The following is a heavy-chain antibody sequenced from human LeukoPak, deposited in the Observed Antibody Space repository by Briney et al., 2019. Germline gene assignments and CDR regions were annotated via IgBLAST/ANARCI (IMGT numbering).Heavy chain of an antibody. CDR1: GFTFNSYN. CDR3: ARVDVVATNIYYYYYGMGV. Sequence: GGALRLSCAASGFTFNSYNMNWVRQAPGKGLEWVSSISSSGTYIYYADSVKGRFTISRDNAKNSLYLQMNSLRAEDTAVYYCARVDVVATNIYYYYYGMGVWGQGTTVTVSS. V-gene: IGHV3-21*01. D-gene: IGHD5-12*01. J-gene: IGHJ6*02. CDR2: ISSSGTYI.